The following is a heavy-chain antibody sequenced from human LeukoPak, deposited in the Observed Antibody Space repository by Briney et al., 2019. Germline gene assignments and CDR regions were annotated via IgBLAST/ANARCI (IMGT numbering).Heavy chain of an antibody. V-gene: IGHV4-61*02. CDR1: GDSISSGRYY. J-gene: IGHJ4*02. Sequence: PSETLSLTCTVSGDSISSGRYYWSWIRQPAGKGLEWFGRIYTSGSTNYNPSLKSRVTISVDTSKNQLSLKLSSVAAADTAVYYCAREVFYDTSGFYSYFDYWGQGTLVSVSS. D-gene: IGHD3-22*01. CDR3: AREVFYDTSGFYSYFDY. CDR2: IYTSGST.